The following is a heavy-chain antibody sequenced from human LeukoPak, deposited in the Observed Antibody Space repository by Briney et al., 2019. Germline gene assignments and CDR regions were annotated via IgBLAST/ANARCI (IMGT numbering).Heavy chain of an antibody. J-gene: IGHJ4*02. CDR1: GVTFSSDG. CDR3: AKDLWRYRDGSGCLDC. CDR2: ISYDGSNK. V-gene: IGHV3-30*18. D-gene: IGHD5-18*01. Sequence: GRALRLSCAASGVTFSSDGMRCGRDAPGKGLEWGAVISYDGSNKYYADSVKGRFTISRDNSKNTLYLLMNRMRAEDTVVYYCAKDLWRYRDGSGCLDCWGPGNLVTVS.